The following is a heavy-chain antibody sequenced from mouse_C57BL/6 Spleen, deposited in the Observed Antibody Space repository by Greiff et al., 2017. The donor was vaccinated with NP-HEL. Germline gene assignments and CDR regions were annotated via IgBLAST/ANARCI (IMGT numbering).Heavy chain of an antibody. Sequence: EVKLMESGGGLVKPGGSLKLSCAASGFTFSSYTMSWVRQTPEKRLEWVATISGGGGNTYYPDSVKGRFTISRDNAKNTLYLQMSSLRAEDTALYYCARRFTTVVATGYFDVWGTGTTVTVSS. CDR3: ARRFTTVVATGYFDV. D-gene: IGHD1-1*01. J-gene: IGHJ1*03. V-gene: IGHV5-9*01. CDR2: ISGGGGNT. CDR1: GFTFSSYT.